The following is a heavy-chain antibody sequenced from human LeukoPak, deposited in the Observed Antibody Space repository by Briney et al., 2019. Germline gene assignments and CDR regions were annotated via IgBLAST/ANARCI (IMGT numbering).Heavy chain of an antibody. Sequence: GRSLRLSCTASGFTFGDYAMSWVRQAPGKGLEWVGFIRSRAYGGTTEYAASVKGRFTISRDDSKSIAYLQMNSLKTEDTAVYYCTRLRGYSYGSAAFDIWGQGTMVTVSS. CDR3: TRLRGYSYGSAAFDI. J-gene: IGHJ3*02. V-gene: IGHV3-49*04. CDR2: IRSRAYGGTT. D-gene: IGHD5-18*01. CDR1: GFTFGDYA.